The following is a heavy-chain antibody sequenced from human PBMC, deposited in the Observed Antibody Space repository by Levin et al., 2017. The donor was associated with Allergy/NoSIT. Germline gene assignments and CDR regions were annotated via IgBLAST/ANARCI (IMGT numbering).Heavy chain of an antibody. CDR3: ARVTTVAASDY. CDR1: GFTFSSYE. CDR2: ISSSGSTI. J-gene: IGHJ4*02. D-gene: IGHD6-19*01. Sequence: PGGSLRLSCAASGFTFSSYEMNWVRQAPGKGLEWVSYISSSGSTIYYADSVKGRFTISRDNAKNSLYLQMNSLRAEDTAVYYCARVTTVAASDYWGQGTLVTVSS. V-gene: IGHV3-48*03.